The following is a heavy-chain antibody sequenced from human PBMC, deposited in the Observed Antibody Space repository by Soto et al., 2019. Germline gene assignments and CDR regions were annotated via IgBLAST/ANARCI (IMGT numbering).Heavy chain of an antibody. D-gene: IGHD2-15*01. CDR2: IYSGGST. V-gene: IGHV3-53*04. CDR3: ARGVRHRLGVVVAATGPAFDI. CDR1: GFTVSSNY. Sequence: GGSLRLSCAASGFTVSSNYMSWVRQAPGKGLEWVSVIYSGGSTYYADSVKGRFTISRHNSKNTLYLQMNSLRAEDTAVYYCARGVRHRLGVVVAATGPAFDIWGQGTMVTVSS. J-gene: IGHJ3*02.